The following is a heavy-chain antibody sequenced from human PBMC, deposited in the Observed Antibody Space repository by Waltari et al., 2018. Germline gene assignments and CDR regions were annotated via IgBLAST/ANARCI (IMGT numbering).Heavy chain of an antibody. CDR1: AFIFGSYG. V-gene: IGHV3-30*03. CDR3: AGWFFDI. CDR2: ISYDGSKA. Sequence: VQLVESGGDLVEPGGFLRLSCAAYAFIFGSYGLQWVRQAPGKGLEWVAVISYDGSKAYYADSVRDRFSISRDNSKDMLYLEMNNLKLDDTALYYCAGWFFDIWGPGTPVTISS. J-gene: IGHJ2*01.